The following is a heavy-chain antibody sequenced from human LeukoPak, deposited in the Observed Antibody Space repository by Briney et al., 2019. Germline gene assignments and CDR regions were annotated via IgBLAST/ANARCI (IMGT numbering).Heavy chain of an antibody. J-gene: IGHJ3*02. CDR3: ARDQDWGAFDI. D-gene: IGHD7-27*01. Sequence: SETLSLTCTVSGGSLSSYYWSWIRQPPGKGLEWIGYIYYSGSTNYNPSLKSRVTISVDTSKNQFSLKLSSVTAADTAVYYCARDQDWGAFDIWGQGTMVTVSS. CDR2: IYYSGST. V-gene: IGHV4-59*12. CDR1: GGSLSSYY.